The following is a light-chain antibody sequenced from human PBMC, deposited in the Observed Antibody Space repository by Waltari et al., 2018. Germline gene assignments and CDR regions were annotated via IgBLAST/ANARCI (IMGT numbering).Light chain of an antibody. CDR3: QQYGSLPWT. CDR1: ESVSADY. V-gene: IGKV3-20*01. CDR2: DAS. J-gene: IGKJ1*01. Sequence: ILLTQSPGTLSLSPGGRATLSCRARESVSADYLAWYQQKPGQSPRLLVYDASTRATGVPDRFSGSGTGTDFTLTISRLEPEDFAVYYCQQYGSLPWTFGQGTVVDIK.